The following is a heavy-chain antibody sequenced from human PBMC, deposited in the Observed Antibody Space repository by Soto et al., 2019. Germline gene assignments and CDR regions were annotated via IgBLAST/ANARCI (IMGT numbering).Heavy chain of an antibody. J-gene: IGHJ4*02. V-gene: IGHV1-18*01. CDR1: GDSFGDYG. D-gene: IGHD3-3*01. Sequence: ASVKVSCKASGDSFGDYGISWVRQAPGQGLEWMGWISSYNGNTYYAQKFQGRVTMTRDTSTSAAYMELGSLRPDDKAVYFCARHLRDRRVSSGYDYYFDYWGQGTLVTVSS. CDR3: ARHLRDRRVSSGYDYYFDY. CDR2: ISSYNGNT.